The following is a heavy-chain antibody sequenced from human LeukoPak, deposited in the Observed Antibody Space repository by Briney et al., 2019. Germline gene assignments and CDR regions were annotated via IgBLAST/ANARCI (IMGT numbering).Heavy chain of an antibody. V-gene: IGHV3-7*01. CDR1: GFTFSSYW. D-gene: IGHD3-22*01. J-gene: IGHJ3*02. CDR2: IKQDGSEK. CDR3: ARGAIPHYYDSSGYYFPRAFDI. Sequence: GGSLRLSCAASGFTFSSYWMSWVRQAPGKGLECVANIKQDGSEKYYVDSVKGRFTISRDNAKNSLYLQMNSLRAEDTAVYYCARGAIPHYYDSSGYYFPRAFDIWGQGTMVTVSS.